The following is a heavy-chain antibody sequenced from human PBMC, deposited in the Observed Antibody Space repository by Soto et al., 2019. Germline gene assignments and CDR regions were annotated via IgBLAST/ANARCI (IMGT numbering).Heavy chain of an antibody. Sequence: QVHLVESGGGVVQPGRSLRLSCAASGFTFSSYGMHWVRQAPGKGLEWVAVIWYDGSNKYYADSVKGRFTISRDNSENTLYLQMSSLRAEDAAVYYCARDRVESGMDGWGQATTVTVSS. J-gene: IGHJ6*02. D-gene: IGHD1-1*01. CDR1: GFTFSSYG. CDR3: ARDRVESGMDG. CDR2: IWYDGSNK. V-gene: IGHV3-33*01.